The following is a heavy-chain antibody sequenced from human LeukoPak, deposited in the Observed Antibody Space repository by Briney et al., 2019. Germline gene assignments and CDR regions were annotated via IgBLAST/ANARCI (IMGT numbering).Heavy chain of an antibody. D-gene: IGHD5-12*01. Sequence: PSETLSLTWTVSGGSISSGSYYWSWIRQPARKGLEWIGRIYTSGSTNYNPSLKSRVTISVDTSKNQFSLKLSSVTAADTAVYYCARALGYSGSDYFDYWGQGTLVTVSS. CDR2: IYTSGST. CDR3: ARALGYSGSDYFDY. J-gene: IGHJ4*02. CDR1: GGSISSGSYY. V-gene: IGHV4-61*02.